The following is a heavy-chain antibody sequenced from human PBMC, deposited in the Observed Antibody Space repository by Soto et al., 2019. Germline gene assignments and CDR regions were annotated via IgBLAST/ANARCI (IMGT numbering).Heavy chain of an antibody. CDR2: INPSGGST. CDR1: AYTFTSYD. Sequence: SLKVSCTSSAYTFTSYDMHCVRPAPGQGLEWMGIINPSGGSTSYAQKFQCRVTMTRDTSTSTVYMELSSLRSEDTAVYYCARDHMTTVTNYFDDWGQGTL. CDR3: ARDHMTTVTNYFDD. J-gene: IGHJ4*02. V-gene: IGHV1-46*01. D-gene: IGHD4-17*01.